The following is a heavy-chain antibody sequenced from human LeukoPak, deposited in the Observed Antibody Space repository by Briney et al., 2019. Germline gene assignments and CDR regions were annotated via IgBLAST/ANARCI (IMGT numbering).Heavy chain of an antibody. D-gene: IGHD2-2*01. CDR3: AKDLYCSSTSCYVSYYYYGMDV. CDR1: GFTFSSYG. Sequence: GGSLRLSCAASGFTFSSYGMHWVRQAPGKGLEWVAVISYDGSNKYYADSVKGRFTISRDNSKNTLYLQMNSLRAEDTAVYYCAKDLYCSSTSCYVSYYYYGMDVWGQGTTVTVSS. V-gene: IGHV3-30*18. CDR2: ISYDGSNK. J-gene: IGHJ6*02.